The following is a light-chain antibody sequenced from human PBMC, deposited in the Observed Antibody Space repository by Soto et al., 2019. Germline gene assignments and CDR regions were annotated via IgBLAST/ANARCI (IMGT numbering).Light chain of an antibody. V-gene: IGKV1-5*03. Sequence: DIQMTQSPSSLSASVGDRVTITCRASQSISSYLNWYQQKPGKAPKLLIYKASSLQSGVPSRFSGTGSGTEFTLTITSLQPDDFATYYCQQYNGFPRTFGQGTKVDIK. CDR2: KAS. J-gene: IGKJ1*01. CDR1: QSISSY. CDR3: QQYNGFPRT.